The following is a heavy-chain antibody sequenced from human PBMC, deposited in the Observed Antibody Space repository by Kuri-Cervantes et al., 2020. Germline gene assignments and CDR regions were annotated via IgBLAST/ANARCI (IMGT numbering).Heavy chain of an antibody. D-gene: IGHD3-10*01. CDR1: GYTFTGYY. V-gene: IGHV1-2*02. CDR3: ARVGRLGQARGGSWFDP. Sequence: ASVKVSCKASGYTFTGYYMHWVRQAPGQGLEWMGWINPNSGGTNYAQKFQGRVTMTRDTSTSTAYMELSRLRSDDTAVYYCARVGRLGQARGGSWFDPWGQGTLVTVSS. J-gene: IGHJ5*02. CDR2: INPNSGGT.